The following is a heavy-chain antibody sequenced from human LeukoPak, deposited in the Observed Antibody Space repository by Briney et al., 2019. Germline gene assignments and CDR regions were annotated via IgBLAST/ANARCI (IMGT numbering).Heavy chain of an antibody. Sequence: GGSLGLSCAASGFTFSSYAMSWVRQAPGKGLEWVSAISGSGGSTYYADSVKGRFSISRDNSKSTLYLQMNSLRAEDTAVYYCAKGRSMIVATTVAYWGQGTLVTVSS. CDR1: GFTFSSYA. CDR2: ISGSGGST. J-gene: IGHJ4*02. D-gene: IGHD3-22*01. V-gene: IGHV3-23*01. CDR3: AKGRSMIVATTVAY.